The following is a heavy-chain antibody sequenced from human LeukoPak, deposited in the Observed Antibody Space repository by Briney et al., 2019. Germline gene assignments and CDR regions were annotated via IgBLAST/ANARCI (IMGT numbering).Heavy chain of an antibody. CDR3: ARHDYTGSWSHFDY. D-gene: IGHD2-15*01. J-gene: IGHJ4*02. Sequence: SETLSLTCTVSGGSISTYCWSWIRQPPGKRLEWIGYIYYSGSTNYNPSPKSRVTISVDTSKNQFSLKLSSVTATDTAVYYCARHDYTGSWSHFDYWGQGTLLTVSS. CDR1: GGSISTYC. CDR2: IYYSGST. V-gene: IGHV4-59*08.